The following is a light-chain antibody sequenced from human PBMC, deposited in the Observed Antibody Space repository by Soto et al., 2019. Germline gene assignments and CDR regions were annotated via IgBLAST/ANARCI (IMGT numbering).Light chain of an antibody. J-gene: IGKJ1*01. Sequence: DIQMTQSPSTMHDSVGDRVPITCRATQTIGDWLDEYQQKPGKVPTLLIYKASTFEGGVPSRFSGSGSGTEFPRAISSLQPDDVATYYCQQSHFYWTFGQGTKVEIK. CDR3: QQSHFYWT. V-gene: IGKV1-5*03. CDR1: QTIGDW. CDR2: KAS.